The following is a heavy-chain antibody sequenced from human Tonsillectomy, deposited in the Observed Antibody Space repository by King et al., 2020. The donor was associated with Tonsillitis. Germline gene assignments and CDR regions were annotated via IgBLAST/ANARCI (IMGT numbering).Heavy chain of an antibody. CDR3: ASGIPSSDLGAFDI. CDR1: GFTFSSYW. V-gene: IGHV3-7*01. Sequence: VQLVESGGGLVQPGGSLRLSCAASGFTFSSYWMSWVRQAPGKGLEWVANIKQDGSEKYYVDSVQGRFNISRDNAKNSLYLQMNSLRAEDTAVYYCASGIPSSDLGAFDIWGQGTMVTVSS. J-gene: IGHJ3*02. CDR2: IKQDGSEK. D-gene: IGHD6-6*01.